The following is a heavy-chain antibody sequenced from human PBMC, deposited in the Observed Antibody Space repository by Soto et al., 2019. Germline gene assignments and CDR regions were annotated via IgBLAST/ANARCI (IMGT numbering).Heavy chain of an antibody. V-gene: IGHV3-7*01. CDR1: GFTFSSYC. Sequence: GGSLRLACAASGFTFSSYCMSWVRQAPGKGLEWVANIKQDGSEKYYVDSVKGRFTISRDNAKNSLYLQMNSLRAEDTAVYYCARADGLGYCSSTSCYSFDYWGQGTLVTVSS. J-gene: IGHJ4*02. CDR2: IKQDGSEK. D-gene: IGHD2-2*02. CDR3: ARADGLGYCSSTSCYSFDY.